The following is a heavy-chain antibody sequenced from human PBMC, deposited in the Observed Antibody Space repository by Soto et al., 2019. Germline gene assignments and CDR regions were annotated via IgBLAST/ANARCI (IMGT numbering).Heavy chain of an antibody. CDR3: ARLGGYVSVGYYYLWDS. D-gene: IGHD3-22*01. Sequence: SETLSLTCRISDGSMNSDSSYWGWIRQPPGKGLEWIGVINHSGSTYHNLSLKGRVTMSVDASRNQFSLKLTSMTAADTAVYYCARLGGYVSVGYYYLWDSWGQGTLVTVSS. J-gene: IGHJ4*02. CDR1: DGSMNSDSSY. CDR2: INHSGST. V-gene: IGHV4-39*01.